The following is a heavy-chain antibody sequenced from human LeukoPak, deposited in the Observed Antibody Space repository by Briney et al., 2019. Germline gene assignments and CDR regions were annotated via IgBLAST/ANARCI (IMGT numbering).Heavy chain of an antibody. J-gene: IGHJ3*02. Sequence: GGSLRLSCAASGLSISIYGMSWVRQAPGKGLEWVSAISGSGDGTYYADSVKGRFTISRDNSKNTLYLQMNSLRAEDTAVYYCAKALISFAFDIWGQGTMVTVSS. V-gene: IGHV3-23*01. D-gene: IGHD2-8*01. CDR1: GLSISIYG. CDR3: AKALISFAFDI. CDR2: ISGSGDGT.